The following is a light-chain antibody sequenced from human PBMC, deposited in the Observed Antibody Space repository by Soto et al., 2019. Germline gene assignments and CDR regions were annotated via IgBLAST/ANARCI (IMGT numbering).Light chain of an antibody. J-gene: IGKJ4*01. V-gene: IGKV3-20*01. Sequence: TQSPSTLSASVGDRVTITCRASQSVGRIYLAWYQQKPGQAPRLLIYDASSRATGIPDRFSGSGSGTDFTLTISRLEPEDFAVYYCQQYSGSPLTFGGGTKVEIK. CDR2: DAS. CDR1: QSVGRIY. CDR3: QQYSGSPLT.